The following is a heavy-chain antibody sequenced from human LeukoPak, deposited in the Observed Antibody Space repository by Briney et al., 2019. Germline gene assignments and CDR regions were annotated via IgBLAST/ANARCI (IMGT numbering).Heavy chain of an antibody. D-gene: IGHD2-15*01. V-gene: IGHV3-23*01. CDR1: GFTFSSCA. J-gene: IGHJ4*02. CDR2: ISGTGGTT. Sequence: GGSLRLSCVGSGFTFSSCALIWVRKPPGKGLEWVSVISGTGGTTYDADSVKGRFTISRDNSKNTLYLQMNSLRAEDTAVYYCVKSPLNLGYCSGGSCHYFDYWGQGTLVTVSS. CDR3: VKSPLNLGYCSGGSCHYFDY.